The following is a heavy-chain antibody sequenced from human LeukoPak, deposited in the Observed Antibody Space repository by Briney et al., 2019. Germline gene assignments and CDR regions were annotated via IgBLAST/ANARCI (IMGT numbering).Heavy chain of an antibody. D-gene: IGHD6-19*01. CDR1: GFTFSNYW. CDR3: ARAGGGWNDH. CDR2: IKPDGSEK. J-gene: IGHJ4*02. Sequence: WGSLTLSCVASGFTFSNYWMSWVRQAPGKGLEWVANIKPDGSEKYYVDSVKGRFTVSRDNAKNSQYLQMSSLRADDTAVYFCARAGGGWNDHWGQGTLVTVSS. V-gene: IGHV3-7*05.